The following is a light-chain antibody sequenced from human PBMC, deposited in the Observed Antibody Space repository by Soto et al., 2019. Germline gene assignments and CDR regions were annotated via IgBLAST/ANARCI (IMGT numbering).Light chain of an antibody. CDR3: QQYGNSPPTYTF. CDR1: QSVSSSF. CDR2: GAS. Sequence: EIVLTQSPGTLSLSPGERATLSCRASQSVSSSFLAWYQQKPGQAPRLLIYGASNMATGIPDRFSGSGSGPYFTLTISRLEPEDFAVYYCQQYGNSPPTYTFVGQGTKLEI. J-gene: IGKJ2*01. V-gene: IGKV3-20*01.